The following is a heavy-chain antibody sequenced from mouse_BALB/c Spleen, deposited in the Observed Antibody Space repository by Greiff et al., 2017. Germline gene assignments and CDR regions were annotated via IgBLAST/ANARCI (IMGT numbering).Heavy chain of an antibody. CDR1: GFTFSSYA. CDR2: ISSGGSYT. V-gene: IGHV5-9-4*01. J-gene: IGHJ2*01. Sequence: EVKLVESGGGLVKPGGSLKLSCAASGFTFSSYAMSWVRQSPEKRLEWVAEISSGGSYTYYPDTVTGRFTISRDNAKNTLYLEMSSLRSEDTAMYYCARDTVAYWGQGTTLTVSS. CDR3: ARDTVAY.